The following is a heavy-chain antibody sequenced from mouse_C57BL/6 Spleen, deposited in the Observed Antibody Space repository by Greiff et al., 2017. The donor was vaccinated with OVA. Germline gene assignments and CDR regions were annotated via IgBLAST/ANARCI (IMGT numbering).Heavy chain of an antibody. V-gene: IGHV1-50*01. CDR3: ARKIDYLDY. Sequence: QVQLQQPGAELVKPGASVKLSCKASGYTFPSYWMPWVNQRPGQGLEWIGEIDPSDIYTNYNPTFKCKATLTVDTASSTAYMQLSSLTSEDSAVYYCARKIDYLDYWGQGTTLTVSS. CDR2: IDPSDIYT. J-gene: IGHJ2*01. CDR1: GYTFPSYW.